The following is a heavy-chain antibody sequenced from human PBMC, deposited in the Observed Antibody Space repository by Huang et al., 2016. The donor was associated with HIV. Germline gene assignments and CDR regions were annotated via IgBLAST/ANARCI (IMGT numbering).Heavy chain of an antibody. Sequence: QVQLVQSGAEVKKPGSSVRVSCRASGDTFRKYAISWVRQAPGQGLKWRVVKIPILVTTKYAKKFQGRITISAKESTSTVYVELSSLSFQDTAVYYCARGMWDSNWDGTDWLLRHFDSWGQGTLVTVSS. J-gene: IGHJ4*02. CDR2: KIPILVTT. CDR3: ARGMWDSNWDGTDWLLRHFDS. CDR1: GDTFRKYA. V-gene: IGHV1-69*13. D-gene: IGHD2-15*01.